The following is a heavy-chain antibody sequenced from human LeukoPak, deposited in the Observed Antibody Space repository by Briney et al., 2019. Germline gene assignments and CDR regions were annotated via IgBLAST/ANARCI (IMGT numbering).Heavy chain of an antibody. CDR3: ARLPTPYDSSGYYYRDAFDI. J-gene: IGHJ3*02. D-gene: IGHD3-22*01. Sequence: PLETLSLTCTVSGGSMNNYYWSWIRQPPGKALEWIGYIYYSGSTNYNPSLKSRVTMSVDTSKNHFSLKLSSVTAADTAVYYCARLPTPYDSSGYYYRDAFDIWGQGTMVTVSS. V-gene: IGHV4-59*08. CDR1: GGSMNNYY. CDR2: IYYSGST.